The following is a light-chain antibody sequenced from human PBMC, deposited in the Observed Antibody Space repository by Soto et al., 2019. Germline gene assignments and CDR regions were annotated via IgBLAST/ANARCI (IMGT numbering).Light chain of an antibody. V-gene: IGKV3-20*01. CDR2: GAS. CDR3: QQYNSWPPIT. J-gene: IGKJ5*01. Sequence: EIVLTQSPGILSLSPGERASLSCGASQSISSSYLAWYQQKPGQAPRLLIFGASSRATGIPDRFSGGGSGTEFTLTISSLQSEDFVVYYCQQYNSWPPITFGQGTRLE. CDR1: QSISSSY.